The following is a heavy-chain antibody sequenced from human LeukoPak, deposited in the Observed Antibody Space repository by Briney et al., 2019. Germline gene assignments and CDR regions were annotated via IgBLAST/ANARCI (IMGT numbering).Heavy chain of an antibody. Sequence: GRSLRLSCVASGFTFSSYGMHWVRRAPGKGLEWVAVISYDGSNKGYADSVKGRFTLSRDNSKNTLYLHMNSLRAEDTAVYYCARLDILTGNYYYFNFWGQGTLVTVSS. J-gene: IGHJ4*02. CDR1: GFTFSSYG. V-gene: IGHV3-30*03. CDR2: ISYDGSNK. D-gene: IGHD3-9*01. CDR3: ARLDILTGNYYYFNF.